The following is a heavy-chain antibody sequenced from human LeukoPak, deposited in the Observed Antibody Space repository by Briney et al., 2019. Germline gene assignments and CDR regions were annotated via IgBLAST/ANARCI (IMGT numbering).Heavy chain of an antibody. CDR1: GFTVSSNY. CDR2: IYSGGST. V-gene: IGHV3-66*01. CDR3: AKGPSYGVKNYFDY. J-gene: IGHJ4*02. D-gene: IGHD4-17*01. Sequence: PGGSLRLSCAASGFTVSSNYMSWVRQAPGKGLEWVSVIYSGGSTYYADSVKGRFTISRDNSKNTLYLQMNSLRAEDTAVYYCAKGPSYGVKNYFDYWGQGTLVTVSS.